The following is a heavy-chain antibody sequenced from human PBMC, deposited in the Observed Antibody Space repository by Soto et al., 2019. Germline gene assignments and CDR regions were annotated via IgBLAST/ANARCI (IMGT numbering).Heavy chain of an antibody. CDR1: GGIFSSFA. CDR3: ASGRGNSALITTCDS. CDR2: IIPIFGTA. V-gene: IGHV1-69*01. J-gene: IGHJ4*02. D-gene: IGHD3-16*01. Sequence: QVQLVQSGAEVKKPGSSVRVSCKASGGIFSSFAIIWVRQAPGQWLEWMGGIIPIFGTANYAQKFQGRVTITADESTSTAYMELSSLRSEDTAVYYCASGRGNSALITTCDSWGQGTLVTFSS.